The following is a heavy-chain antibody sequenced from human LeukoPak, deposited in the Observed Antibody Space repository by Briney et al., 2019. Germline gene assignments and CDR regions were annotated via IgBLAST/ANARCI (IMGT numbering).Heavy chain of an antibody. V-gene: IGHV4-34*01. CDR2: VNHSGST. CDR1: GGSISSYY. CDR3: AKGAWATRLDS. D-gene: IGHD5-12*01. Sequence: SETLSLTCTVSGGSISSYYWSWIRQPPGKGLEWIGEVNHSGSTNYNPSLKSRVTISVDTSKNQFSLRLSSVTAADTAVYFCAKGAWATRLDSWGQGTLVTVSP. J-gene: IGHJ4*02.